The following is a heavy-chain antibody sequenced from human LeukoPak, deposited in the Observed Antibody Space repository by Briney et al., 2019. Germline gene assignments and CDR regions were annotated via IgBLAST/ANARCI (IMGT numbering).Heavy chain of an antibody. D-gene: IGHD5-24*01. V-gene: IGHV3-33*01. CDR3: AREGDGYNLGIDY. CDR1: GFTFSSYG. J-gene: IGHJ4*02. Sequence: GGSLRLSCAASGFTFSSYGMHWVRQAPGKGLEWVAVIWYDGSNKYYADSVKGRFTISRDSSKNTLYLQMNSLRAEDTAVYYCAREGDGYNLGIDYWGQGTLVTVSS. CDR2: IWYDGSNK.